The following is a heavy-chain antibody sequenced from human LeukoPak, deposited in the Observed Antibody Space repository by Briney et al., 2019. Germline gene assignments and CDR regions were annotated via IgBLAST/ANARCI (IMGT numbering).Heavy chain of an antibody. Sequence: GGSLRLSCAASGFTFSSYGMHWVRQAPGKGLEWVAVIWYDGSNKYYADSVKGRFTISRDNSKNTLYLQMNSLRAEDTAVYYCSYCSSTSCPFWGQGTLVTVSS. V-gene: IGHV3-30*02. J-gene: IGHJ4*02. CDR3: SYCSSTSCPF. CDR2: IWYDGSNK. D-gene: IGHD2-2*01. CDR1: GFTFSSYG.